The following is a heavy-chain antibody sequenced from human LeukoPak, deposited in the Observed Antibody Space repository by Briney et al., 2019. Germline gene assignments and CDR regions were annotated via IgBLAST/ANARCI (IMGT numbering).Heavy chain of an antibody. CDR3: AKARDLIVPAAFDY. J-gene: IGHJ4*02. Sequence: GGSLRLSCTASGFSFSNYAMNWVRQAPGRGLEWVAVISYDGSNKYYADSVKGRFTISRDNSKNTLYLQMNSLRAEDTAVYYCAKARDLIVPAAFDYWGQGTLVTVSS. CDR1: GFSFSNYA. CDR2: ISYDGSNK. V-gene: IGHV3-30*18. D-gene: IGHD2-2*01.